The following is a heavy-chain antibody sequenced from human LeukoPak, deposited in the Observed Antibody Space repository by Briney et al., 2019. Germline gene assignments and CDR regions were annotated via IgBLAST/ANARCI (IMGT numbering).Heavy chain of an antibody. CDR1: GGSFSGYY. J-gene: IGHJ4*02. CDR2: INHSGST. Sequence: SETLSLTCAVYGGSFSGYYWSWIRQPPGKGLEWIGEINHSGSTNYNPSLKSRVTISVDTSKNQFSLKLSSVTAADTAVYYCARCTRWYPRYFDYWGQGTLVTVSS. V-gene: IGHV4-34*01. CDR3: ARCTRWYPRYFDY. D-gene: IGHD6-13*01.